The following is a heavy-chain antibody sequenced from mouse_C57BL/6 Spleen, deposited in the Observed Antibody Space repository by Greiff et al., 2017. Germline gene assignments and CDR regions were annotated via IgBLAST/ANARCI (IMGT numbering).Heavy chain of an antibody. CDR1: GYTFTSYW. J-gene: IGHJ1*03. CDR2: INPSNGGT. D-gene: IGHD1-2*01. Sequence: QVQLQQPGTELVKPGASVKLSCKASGYTFTSYWMPWVKQRPGQGLEWIGNINPSNGGTNYNEKFKSKATLTVDKSSSTAYMQLSSLTSEDSAVYYCARNGLGFYGYFDVWGTGTTGTVSS. V-gene: IGHV1-53*01. CDR3: ARNGLGFYGYFDV.